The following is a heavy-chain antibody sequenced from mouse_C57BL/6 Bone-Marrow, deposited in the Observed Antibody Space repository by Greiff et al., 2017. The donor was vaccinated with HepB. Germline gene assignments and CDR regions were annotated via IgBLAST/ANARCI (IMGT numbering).Heavy chain of an antibody. CDR1: GFNIKDDY. J-gene: IGHJ4*01. V-gene: IGHV14-4*01. D-gene: IGHD2-5*01. CDR2: IDPENGDT. CDR3: TTYSNYAMDY. Sequence: LVESGAELVRPGASVKLSCTASGFNIKDDYMHWVKQRPEQGLEWIGWIDPENGDTEYASKFQGKATITADTSSNTAYLQLSSLTSEDTAVYYCTTYSNYAMDYWGQGTSVTVSS.